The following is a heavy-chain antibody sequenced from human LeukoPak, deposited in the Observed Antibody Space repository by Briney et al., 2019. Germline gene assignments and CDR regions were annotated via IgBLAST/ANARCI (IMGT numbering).Heavy chain of an antibody. CDR2: MNPNSGNT. D-gene: IGHD3-10*01. J-gene: IGHJ4*02. Sequence: ASVKVSCKASGYTFTSYDINWVRQATGQGLEWMGWMNPNSGNTGYAQKFQGGVTMTRNTSISTTYMELSSLRSEDTAVYYCARGYYGSGSTILGYWGQGTLVTVSS. CDR1: GYTFTSYD. CDR3: ARGYYGSGSTILGY. V-gene: IGHV1-8*01.